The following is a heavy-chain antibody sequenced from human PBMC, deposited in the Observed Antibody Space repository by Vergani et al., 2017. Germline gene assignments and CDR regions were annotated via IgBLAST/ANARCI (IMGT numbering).Heavy chain of an antibody. D-gene: IGHD3-3*01. V-gene: IGHV4-30-2*01. CDR1: GGSISSGGYS. CDR3: ARLNDFWSGYSHY. Sequence: QLQLQESGSGLVKPSQTLSLTCAVSGGSISSGGYSWSWIRQPPGKGLEWIGYIYHSGSTYYNPSLKSRVTISVDRSKNQFSLKLSSVTAADTAVYYCARLNDFWSGYSHYWGQGTLVTVSS. J-gene: IGHJ4*02. CDR2: IYHSGST.